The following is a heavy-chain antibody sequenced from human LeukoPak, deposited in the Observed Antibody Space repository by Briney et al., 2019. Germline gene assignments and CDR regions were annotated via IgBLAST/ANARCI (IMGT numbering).Heavy chain of an antibody. CDR1: GFTFSNYN. CDR3: ARVFYYDSSSEYLLGY. CDR2: ISSSSSTI. D-gene: IGHD3-22*01. V-gene: IGHV3-48*04. Sequence: PGGSLRLSCAASGFTFSNYNMNWVRQAPGKGLEWVSYISSSSSTIYYADSVKGRFTISRDNAKNSLYLQMNSLRAEDTAVYYCARVFYYDSSSEYLLGYWGQGTLVTVSS. J-gene: IGHJ4*02.